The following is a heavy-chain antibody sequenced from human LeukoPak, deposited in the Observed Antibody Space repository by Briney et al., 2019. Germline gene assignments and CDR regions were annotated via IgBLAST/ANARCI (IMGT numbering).Heavy chain of an antibody. D-gene: IGHD5-18*01. J-gene: IGHJ4*02. V-gene: IGHV3-7*04. CDR1: GFTFSSYW. Sequence: LXLSCAASGFTFSSYWMSWVRQAPGKGLEWVANIKQDGSEKYYVGSVKGRFTISRDNAKNSLYLQMNSLRAEDTAVYYCARGSLYSYGSDYWGQGTLVTVSS. CDR3: ARGSLYSYGSDY. CDR2: IKQDGSEK.